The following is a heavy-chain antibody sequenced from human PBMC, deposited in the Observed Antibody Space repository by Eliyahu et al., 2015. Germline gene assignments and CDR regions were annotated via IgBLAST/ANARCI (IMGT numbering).Heavy chain of an antibody. D-gene: IGHD4-17*01. CDR1: GGSISSGGYS. CDR2: IYHSGST. V-gene: IGHV4-30-2*01. J-gene: IGHJ5*02. CDR3: ARALYYGFHRFDP. Sequence: QLQLRESGSGLVKPSQTLSLTCAVSGGSISSGGYSWSWIRQPPGKGLEWIGYIYHSGSTYYNPSLKSRVTISLDRSKNQFSLKLSSVTAADTAVYYCARALYYGFHRFDPWGQGTLVTVSS.